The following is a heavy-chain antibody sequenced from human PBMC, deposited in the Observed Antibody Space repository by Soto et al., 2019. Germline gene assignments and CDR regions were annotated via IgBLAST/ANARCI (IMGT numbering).Heavy chain of an antibody. D-gene: IGHD5-18*01. V-gene: IGHV4-30-4*01. CDR1: GGSISSGDYY. CDR3: DRRGFHSYMDYYYYYGMDL. J-gene: IGHJ6*04. Sequence: QVQLQESGPGLVKPSQTLSLTCTVSGGSISSGDYYWSWIRQPPGKGLEWIGYIFYSGSTYYNPSLKSRVTISVDTYKNQFSLRLRSVTAADTAVYYCDRRGFHSYMDYYYYYGMDLWGKGTTVTVSS. CDR2: IFYSGST.